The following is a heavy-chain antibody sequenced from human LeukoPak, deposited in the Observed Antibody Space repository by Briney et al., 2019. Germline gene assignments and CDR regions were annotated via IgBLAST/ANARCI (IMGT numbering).Heavy chain of an antibody. V-gene: IGHV4-34*01. CDR3: ARDDLQLVRRLGGTTEYYYYYYMDV. J-gene: IGHJ6*03. CDR1: GGSISSYY. D-gene: IGHD6-13*01. CDR2: INHSGST. Sequence: PSETLSLTCTVSGGSISSYYWSWIRQPPGKGLEWIGEINHSGSTNYNPSLKSRVTISIDTSKNQFSLKLSSVTAADTAVYFCARDDLQLVRRLGGTTEYYYYYYMDVWGKGTTVTVSS.